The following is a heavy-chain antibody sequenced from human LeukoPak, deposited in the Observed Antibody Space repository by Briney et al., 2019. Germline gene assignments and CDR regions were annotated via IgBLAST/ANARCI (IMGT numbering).Heavy chain of an antibody. D-gene: IGHD3-10*01. J-gene: IGHJ4*02. CDR1: GFSLSTSGVG. V-gene: IGHV2-5*05. CDR2: IYWDDDK. Sequence: SGPTLVNPTQTLTLTCTFSGFSLSTSGVGVGWIRQPPGKALEWLALIYWDDDKRYGPSLKSRLTITKDTSKNQVVLTMTNMDPVDTATHYCAHRPSHDYYGSGSYGGFDYWGQGTLVTVSS. CDR3: AHRPSHDYYGSGSYGGFDY.